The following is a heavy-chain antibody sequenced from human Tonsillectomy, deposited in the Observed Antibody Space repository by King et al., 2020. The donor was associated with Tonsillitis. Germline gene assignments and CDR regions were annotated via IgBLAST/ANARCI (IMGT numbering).Heavy chain of an antibody. CDR1: GFSLSTSGVG. J-gene: IGHJ4*02. CDR3: AHIPGLDWSMHYFDY. Sequence: TLKESGPTLVKPTQTLTLTCTFSGFSLSTSGVGVGWIRQPPGKALEWLALIYWDDDKRYSPSLNSRLTITKDTSKNQVVLTMTNMDPVDTATYYCAHIPGLDWSMHYFDYWGQGTLVTVSS. CDR2: IYWDDDK. V-gene: IGHV2-5*02. D-gene: IGHD3-9*01.